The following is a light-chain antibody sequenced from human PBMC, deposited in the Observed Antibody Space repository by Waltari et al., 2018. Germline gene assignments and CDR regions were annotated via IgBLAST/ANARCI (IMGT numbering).Light chain of an antibody. Sequence: DIQMTQSPSTLSASVGDRVPITCRASQSISSWLAWYQQKPGKAPKLLIYKASSLESGVPSRFSGSGSGTEFTLTISSLQPDDFATYYCQQYNSYSPLTFGQGTKLEIK. CDR2: KAS. J-gene: IGKJ2*01. CDR1: QSISSW. V-gene: IGKV1-5*03. CDR3: QQYNSYSPLT.